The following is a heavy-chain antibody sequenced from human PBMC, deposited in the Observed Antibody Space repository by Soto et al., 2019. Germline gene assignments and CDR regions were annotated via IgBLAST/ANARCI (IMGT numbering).Heavy chain of an antibody. J-gene: IGHJ6*02. CDR3: AKELGPDDYSQFEDYYDYGMDV. CDR1: GIVFGDYA. Sequence: QGQLVETGGGVVQPGRSLRLSCVASGIVFGDYAMHWVRQAPGQALEWVALISYDGRKTSYVDSVKGRFTVYRDKSTSTLFLQTNNVSPDDSAVYFCAKELGPDDYSQFEDYYDYGMDVWGQGTTVTVSS. V-gene: IGHV3-30*18. CDR2: ISYDGRKT. D-gene: IGHD4-4*01.